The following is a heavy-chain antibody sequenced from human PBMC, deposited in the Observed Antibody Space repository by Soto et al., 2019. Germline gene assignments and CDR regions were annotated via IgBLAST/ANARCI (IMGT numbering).Heavy chain of an antibody. CDR1: GGSVSSDDYS. CDR3: ARAMANYFDY. Sequence: QVQLQESGPGLVKPSQTLSVTCTVSGGSVSSDDYSWSWIRQHPGKGLEWIGYIRDSGSTYYNPSREGRVTISVDTSKNQVALRLRSVTAADTAVYYCARAMANYFDYWGQGTLVTASS. V-gene: IGHV4-31*03. J-gene: IGHJ4*02. D-gene: IGHD2-8*01. CDR2: IRDSGST.